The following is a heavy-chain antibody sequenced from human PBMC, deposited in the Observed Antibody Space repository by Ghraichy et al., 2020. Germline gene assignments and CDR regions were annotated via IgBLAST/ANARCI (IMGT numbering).Heavy chain of an antibody. CDR3: ARAEDDSSGYFNY. V-gene: IGHV4-4*02. J-gene: IGHJ4*02. D-gene: IGHD3-22*01. Sequence: SETLSLTCAVSGGSISSSNWWSWVRQPPGKGLEWIGEIYHSGSTNYNPSLKSRVTIAVDKSKNQFSLKLSPVTAAYTAVYYCARAEDDSSGYFNYWGQGTLVTVSS. CDR1: GGSISSSNW. CDR2: IYHSGST.